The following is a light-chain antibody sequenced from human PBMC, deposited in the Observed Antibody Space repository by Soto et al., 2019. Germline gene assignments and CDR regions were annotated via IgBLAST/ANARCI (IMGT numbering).Light chain of an antibody. J-gene: IGKJ2*01. V-gene: IGKV2-30*01. Sequence: DVVLNQSPLSLPVTLGHLASISCSSSQSLVSTYGYTFLNSFQQRPGQSPRRLIYQASNRDSGVPGRFSGSGPGTMVTPKSSRVEAGVLGRYYCMQSALWPHTFGKESKLQIK. CDR2: QAS. CDR1: QSLVSTYGYTF. CDR3: MQSALWPHT.